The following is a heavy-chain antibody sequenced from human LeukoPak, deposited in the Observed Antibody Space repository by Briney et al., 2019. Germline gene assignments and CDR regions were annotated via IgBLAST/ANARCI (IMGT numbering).Heavy chain of an antibody. CDR3: AKISSSAESNFDY. CDR2: IWPDGSNK. D-gene: IGHD6-25*01. J-gene: IGHJ4*02. Sequence: PGGSLRLSCAASGFTFSTYAMHWVRQAPGKGLEWVAFIWPDGSNKYYADSVKGRFAISRENSKNTVYLQMNDLRPEDTALYFCAKISSSAESNFDYWGQGTLLTVSS. V-gene: IGHV3-30*02. CDR1: GFTFSTYA.